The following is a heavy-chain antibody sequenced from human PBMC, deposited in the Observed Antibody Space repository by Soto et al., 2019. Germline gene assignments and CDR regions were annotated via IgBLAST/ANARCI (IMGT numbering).Heavy chain of an antibody. CDR3: TSNIDYGDYSYDY. D-gene: IGHD4-17*01. CDR2: IRSKAYGGTT. J-gene: IGHJ4*02. Sequence: GGSLRLSCTASGFTFGDYAMSWFRQAPGKGLEWVGFIRSKAYGGTTEYAASVKGRFTISRDDSKSIAYLQMNSLKTEDTAVYYCTSNIDYGDYSYDYWGQGTLVTVSS. V-gene: IGHV3-49*03. CDR1: GFTFGDYA.